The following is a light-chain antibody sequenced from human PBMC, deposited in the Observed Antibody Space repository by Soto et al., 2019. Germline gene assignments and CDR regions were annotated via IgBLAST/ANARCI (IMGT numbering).Light chain of an antibody. CDR3: KQYHNWPSYS. CDR1: QSVGTN. V-gene: IGKV3-15*01. Sequence: EIVMTQSPATLSVSPGDRATLSCRARQSVGTNFAWYQQKPGQAPRLLIYGASTRATGIPARFSASWSGTEFTLTISSLQSEDFAVYYCKQYHNWPSYSFGQGTKLEIK. J-gene: IGKJ2*03. CDR2: GAS.